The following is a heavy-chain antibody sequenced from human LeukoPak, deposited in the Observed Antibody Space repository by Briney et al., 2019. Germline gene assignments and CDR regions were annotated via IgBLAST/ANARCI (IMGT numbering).Heavy chain of an antibody. D-gene: IGHD3-22*01. V-gene: IGHV3-7*01. J-gene: IGHJ3*02. CDR3: ARGLRNYYDSSGLDAFDI. CDR2: IKQDGSEK. CDR1: GFTFSSYW. Sequence: GGSLRLSCAASGFTFSSYWMSWVRQAPGKGLEWVANIKQDGSEKYYVDSVKGRFTISRDNAKNSLYLQMNSLRAEDTAVYYCARGLRNYYDSSGLDAFDIWGQGTMVPVSS.